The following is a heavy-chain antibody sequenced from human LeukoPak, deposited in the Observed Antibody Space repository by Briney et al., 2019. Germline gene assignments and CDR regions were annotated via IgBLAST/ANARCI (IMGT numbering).Heavy chain of an antibody. J-gene: IGHJ4*02. V-gene: IGHV3-74*01. CDR2: INSDGSST. Sequence: QPGGSLLLSCAASGFTFSSYWMHWVRQAPGKGLVWVSRINSDGSSTSYADSVKGRFTISRDNAKNTLYLQMNSLRAEDTAVYYCAKSMVRGVLIDNWGQGTLVTVSS. CDR3: AKSMVRGVLIDN. CDR1: GFTFSSYW. D-gene: IGHD3-10*01.